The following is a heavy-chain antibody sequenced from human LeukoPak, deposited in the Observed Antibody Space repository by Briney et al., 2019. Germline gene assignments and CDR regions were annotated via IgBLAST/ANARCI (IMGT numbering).Heavy chain of an antibody. D-gene: IGHD3-22*01. CDR2: IWFDGNNK. J-gene: IGHJ4*02. V-gene: IGHV3-30*02. CDR3: AKGDYYDSSGSPWYFDY. Sequence: GGSLRLSCAASGFTFSTFGMHWVRQAPGKGLEWVAVIWFDGNNKYYADSVKGRFTISRDNSKNTLYLQMNSLRAEDTAVYYCAKGDYYDSSGSPWYFDYWGQGTLVTVSS. CDR1: GFTFSTFG.